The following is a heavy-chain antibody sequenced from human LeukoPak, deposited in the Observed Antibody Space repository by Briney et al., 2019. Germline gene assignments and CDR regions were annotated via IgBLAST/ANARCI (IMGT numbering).Heavy chain of an antibody. D-gene: IGHD6-19*01. CDR3: ARWVFVGGWYYFDY. J-gene: IGHJ4*02. CDR2: INWNGGST. CDR1: GFTFDDYG. V-gene: IGHV3-20*04. Sequence: GGSLRLSCAASGFTFDDYGVSWVRQAPRKGLEWVSGINWNGGSTGYADSVKGRFTISRDNAKNSLYLQMNSLRAEDTALYYCARWVFVGGWYYFDYWGQGTLVTVSS.